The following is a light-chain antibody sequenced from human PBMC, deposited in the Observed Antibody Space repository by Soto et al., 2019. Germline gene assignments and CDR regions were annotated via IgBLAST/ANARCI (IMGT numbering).Light chain of an antibody. J-gene: IGLJ1*01. V-gene: IGLV2-14*01. CDR3: SSYSSSNTLV. CDR2: EVS. Sequence: QSALTQPASVSGSPGQSITIACTGTSSDVGGYNYVSWFQQHPGKAPKLMISEVSNRPSGVSNRFSASKSGNTASLTISGLQSEDEATYYCSSYSSSNTLVFGTGTKLTVL. CDR1: SSDVGGYNY.